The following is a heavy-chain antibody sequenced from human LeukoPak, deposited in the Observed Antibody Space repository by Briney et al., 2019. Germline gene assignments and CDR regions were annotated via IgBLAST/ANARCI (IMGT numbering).Heavy chain of an antibody. CDR2: IKTDGSSLDGSST. D-gene: IGHD4-17*01. CDR1: GFSFSSYW. V-gene: IGHV3-74*01. Sequence: GGSLRLSCAASGFSFSSYWMHWVRQAPGKGLVWVSRIKTDGSSLDGSSTSYADSVKGRFTISRDNAKNTLYLQMDSLRAEDTAVYYCARGSVTLDYWGQGTLVTVSS. CDR3: ARGSVTLDY. J-gene: IGHJ4*02.